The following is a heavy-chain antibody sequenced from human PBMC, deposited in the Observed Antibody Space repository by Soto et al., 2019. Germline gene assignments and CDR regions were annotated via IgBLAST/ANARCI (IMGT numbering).Heavy chain of an antibody. CDR3: GRLPLTLFGVVRQDY. CDR2: IYYTGST. D-gene: IGHD3-3*01. Sequence: QVQLQESGPGLVKPSQTLSLTCSVSGGSISSGDYYWSWIRQPPGKGLEWIGYIYYTGSTYYNPSLKSRVTISVDKSKNQFSLRLSSVTVADTAVYYCGRLPLTLFGVVRQDYWGQGTLVTVSS. V-gene: IGHV4-30-4*01. J-gene: IGHJ4*02. CDR1: GGSISSGDYY.